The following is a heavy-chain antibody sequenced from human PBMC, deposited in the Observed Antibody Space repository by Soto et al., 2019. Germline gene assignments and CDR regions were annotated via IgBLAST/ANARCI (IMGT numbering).Heavy chain of an antibody. CDR3: ARWSGVGVAGMDV. CDR2: SVYSGIT. D-gene: IGHD3-10*01. Sequence: QVQLQESGPRLVKPLPTLSLTCTVSGDSINSGDYYWGWIRQPPGRGLEWAGYSVYSGITDYNRSLKSRMHISMDTSKNQFSLRWNSVTAADTAVYFCARWSGVGVAGMDVWGQGTTVSVSS. CDR1: GDSINSGDYY. J-gene: IGHJ6*02. V-gene: IGHV4-30-4*01.